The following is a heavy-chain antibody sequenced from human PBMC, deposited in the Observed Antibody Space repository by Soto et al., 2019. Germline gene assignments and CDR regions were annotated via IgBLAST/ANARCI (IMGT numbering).Heavy chain of an antibody. J-gene: IGHJ6*02. Sequence: GGSLRLSCAASGFTFSDYYMSWIRQAPGKGLEWVSYISSSGSTIYYADSVKGRFTISRDNAKNSLYLQMNSLRAEDTAVYYCARDPNIVVVVAATGQGGYGMDVWGQGTTVTVSS. D-gene: IGHD2-15*01. CDR2: ISSSGSTI. V-gene: IGHV3-11*01. CDR1: GFTFSDYY. CDR3: ARDPNIVVVVAATGQGGYGMDV.